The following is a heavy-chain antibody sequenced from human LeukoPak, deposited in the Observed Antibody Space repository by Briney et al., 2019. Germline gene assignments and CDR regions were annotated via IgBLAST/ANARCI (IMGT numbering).Heavy chain of an antibody. J-gene: IGHJ6*03. CDR3: ARGLRFLEWPHYYYMDV. V-gene: IGHV3-66*01. CDR1: GFTVSSNY. D-gene: IGHD3-3*01. CDR2: IYSGGGT. Sequence: GGSLRLSCAASGFTVSSNYMNWVRQAPGKGLEWVSVIYSGGGTYYADSVKGRFTISRDNSKNTLYLQMNSLRAEDTALYHCARGLRFLEWPHYYYMDVWGKGTTVTVSS.